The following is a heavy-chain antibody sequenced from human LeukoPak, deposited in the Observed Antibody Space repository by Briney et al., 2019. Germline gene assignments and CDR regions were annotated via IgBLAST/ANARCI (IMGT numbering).Heavy chain of an antibody. CDR3: ASRNVSYFDY. J-gene: IGHJ4*02. CDR1: GGSFSGYY. V-gene: IGHV4-34*01. D-gene: IGHD1-1*01. Sequence: SETLSLTCAVYGGSFSGYYWSWIRQPPGKGLEWIGEINHSGSTNYNPSLKSRVTISVDTSKNQFSLKLSSVTAADTAVYYCASRNVSYFDYWGQGTLVTVSS. CDR2: INHSGST.